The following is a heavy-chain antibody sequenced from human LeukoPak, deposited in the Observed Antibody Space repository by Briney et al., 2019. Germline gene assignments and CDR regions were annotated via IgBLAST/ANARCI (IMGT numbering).Heavy chain of an antibody. D-gene: IGHD5-12*01. V-gene: IGHV3-53*05. CDR1: GFTVSSNY. CDR2: IYSGGST. Sequence: GGSLRLSCAASGFTVSSNYMSWVRQAPGKGLEWVSVIYSGGSTYYADSVKGRFTISRDNSKNTLYLQMNSLRAEDTAVYYCARDGSSDLYSGYEDYWGQGTLVTVSS. J-gene: IGHJ4*02. CDR3: ARDGSSDLYSGYEDY.